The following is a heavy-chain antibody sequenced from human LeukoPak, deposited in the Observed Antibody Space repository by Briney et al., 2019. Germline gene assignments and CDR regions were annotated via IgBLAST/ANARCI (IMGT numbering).Heavy chain of an antibody. CDR3: ARGGGYSSGWYHQPFDY. J-gene: IGHJ4*02. D-gene: IGHD6-19*01. V-gene: IGHV3-48*03. CDR2: ISSSGSTI. CDR1: GFIFSSYE. Sequence: PGGSLRLSCAASGFIFSSYEMNWVRQAPGKGLEWVSYISSSGSTIYYADSVKGRFTISRDNAKNSLYLQMNSLRAEDTAVYYCARGGGYSSGWYHQPFDYWGQGTLVTVSS.